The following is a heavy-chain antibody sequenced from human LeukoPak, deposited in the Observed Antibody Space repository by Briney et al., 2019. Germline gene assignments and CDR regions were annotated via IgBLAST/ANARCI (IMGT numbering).Heavy chain of an antibody. V-gene: IGHV3-48*01. D-gene: IGHD5-12*01. CDR3: ARDGGYRGYDADC. CDR1: GFTFSTYS. Sequence: GGSLRLSCAASGFTFSTYSMKWVRQAPGKGLEWVSYISDSGAMYCADSVRGRFTISRENAQNSLVLQMNSLRAEDTAVYYCARDGGYRGYDADCWGQGTLVTVSS. CDR2: ISDSGAM. J-gene: IGHJ4*02.